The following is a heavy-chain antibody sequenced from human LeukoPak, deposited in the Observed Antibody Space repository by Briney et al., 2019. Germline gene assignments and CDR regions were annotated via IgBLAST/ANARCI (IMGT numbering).Heavy chain of an antibody. J-gene: IGHJ4*02. V-gene: IGHV3-72*01. CDR2: IRNKANSYTT. CDR3: ARDRIQAAGTRYFDY. D-gene: IGHD6-13*01. Sequence: PGGSLRLSCAASGFIFSDHYMDWVRQAPGKGLEWVGRIRNKANSYTTEYAASVRGRFSISRDDSQNSLFLQMNSLKTEDTAVYYCARDRIQAAGTRYFDYWGQGTLVTVSS. CDR1: GFIFSDHY.